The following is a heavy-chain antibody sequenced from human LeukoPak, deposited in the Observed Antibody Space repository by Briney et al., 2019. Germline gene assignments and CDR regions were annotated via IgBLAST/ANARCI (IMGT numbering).Heavy chain of an antibody. D-gene: IGHD3-22*01. J-gene: IGHJ4*02. CDR3: ARAYYYDSSGYYPLDY. V-gene: IGHV1-69*13. CDR2: IIPIFGTA. CDR1: GGTFSSFA. Sequence: SVKVSCKASGGTFSSFAISWVRQAPGQGLQWMGGIIPIFGTANYAQKFRGRVTITADESTSTAYMELSSLRSEDTAVYYCARAYYYDSSGYYPLDYWGQGTLVTVSS.